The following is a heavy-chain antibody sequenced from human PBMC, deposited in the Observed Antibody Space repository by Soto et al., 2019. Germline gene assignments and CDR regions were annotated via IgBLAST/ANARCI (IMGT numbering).Heavy chain of an antibody. CDR3: ARDISRDDAFDI. CDR1: GGSISSYY. V-gene: IGHV4-59*01. D-gene: IGHD2-2*01. J-gene: IGHJ3*02. CDR2: IYYSGST. Sequence: QVQLQESGPGLVKPSETLSLTCTVSGGSISSYYWSWIRQPPGKGLEWIGYIYYSGSTNYNPSLKGRXTIIVXXSKNPFSLKLSSVTAADTAVYYCARDISRDDAFDIWGQGTMVTVSS.